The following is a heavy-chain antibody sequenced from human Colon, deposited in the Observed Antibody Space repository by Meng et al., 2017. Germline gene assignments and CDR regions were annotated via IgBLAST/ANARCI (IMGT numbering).Heavy chain of an antibody. Sequence: GQLQESGPGLVKPSGTLSLTCVVSGGSLSSSNWWTWVRQAPGKGLEWIGEIYRSGSTNYNPSLKSRVTISIDTSKNEFSLKLTSVTAADTALYYCARRVQYSSGYYYFDFWGQGTLVTVSS. CDR3: ARRVQYSSGYYYFDF. CDR1: GGSLSSSNW. V-gene: IGHV4-4*02. J-gene: IGHJ4*02. CDR2: IYRSGST. D-gene: IGHD3-22*01.